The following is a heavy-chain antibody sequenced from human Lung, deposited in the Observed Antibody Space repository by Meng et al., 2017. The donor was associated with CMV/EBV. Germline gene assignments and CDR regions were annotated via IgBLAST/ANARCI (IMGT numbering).Heavy chain of an antibody. V-gene: IGHV1-18*01. CDR3: AISPGGPYDFWSGYFNYGMDV. D-gene: IGHD3-3*01. J-gene: IGHJ6*02. Sequence: ASVKVSXKASGYTFTSYGISWVRQAPGQGLEWMGWISAYNGNTNYAQKLQGRVTMTTDTSTSTAYMELRSLRSDDTAVYYCAISPGGPYDFWSGYFNYGMDVWRQGXTVTVSS. CDR2: ISAYNGNT. CDR1: GYTFTSYG.